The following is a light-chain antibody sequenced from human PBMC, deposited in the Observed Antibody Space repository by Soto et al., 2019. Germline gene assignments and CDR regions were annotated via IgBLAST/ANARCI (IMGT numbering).Light chain of an antibody. V-gene: IGKV3-15*01. CDR3: QQYNSYSWT. Sequence: EIVMTQSPATLSVSPGERATLSCRASQSVSSNLAWYQQKPGQAPRLLIYGASTRATGIPARFSGSGSGTEFTLIITSLQPDDSATYYCQQYNSYSWTFGQGTKVDI. CDR2: GAS. CDR1: QSVSSN. J-gene: IGKJ1*01.